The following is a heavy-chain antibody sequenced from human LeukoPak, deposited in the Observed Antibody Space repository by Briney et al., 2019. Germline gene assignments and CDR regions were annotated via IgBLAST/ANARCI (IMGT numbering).Heavy chain of an antibody. V-gene: IGHV1-69*04. CDR1: GGTFSSYA. J-gene: IGHJ4*02. Sequence: ASVKVSCKASGGTFSSYAISWVRQAPGQGLEWMGRIIPIFGIANYAQKFQGRVTITADKSTSTAYMELSSLRSEDTAVYYCARGGIAAAGTLDYWGQGTLVTVPS. CDR3: ARGGIAAAGTLDY. D-gene: IGHD6-13*01. CDR2: IIPIFGIA.